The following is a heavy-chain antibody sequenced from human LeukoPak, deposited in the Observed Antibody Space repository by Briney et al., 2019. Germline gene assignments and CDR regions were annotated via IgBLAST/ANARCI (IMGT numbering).Heavy chain of an antibody. J-gene: IGHJ4*02. Sequence: GGSLRLSCAASGFTFSSYSMNWVRQAPGKGLEWVSAISGSGGSTYYADSVKGGLTISRDNSKNTLYLQMNSLRAEDTDVYDCVNLYYDILTGYYRRTLNYWGQGTLVTVSS. CDR2: ISGSGGST. D-gene: IGHD3-9*01. CDR3: VNLYYDILTGYYRRTLNY. V-gene: IGHV3-23*01. CDR1: GFTFSSYS.